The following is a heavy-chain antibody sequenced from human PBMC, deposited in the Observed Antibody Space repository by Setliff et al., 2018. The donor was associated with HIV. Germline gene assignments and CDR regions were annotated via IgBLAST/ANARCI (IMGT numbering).Heavy chain of an antibody. D-gene: IGHD1-26*01. CDR2: ITNDVSAT. V-gene: IGHV3-74*01. CDR3: ARDVGDS. Sequence: LSLSCAASGFTSGFAFSHYWMHWVRQVPGKGPVWVSRITNDVSATTYVDSVKGRFTISRDNAKSSLYLQMNSLRAEDTAIYYCARDVGDSWGQGVLVTVSS. CDR1: GFTSGFAFSHYW. J-gene: IGHJ4*02.